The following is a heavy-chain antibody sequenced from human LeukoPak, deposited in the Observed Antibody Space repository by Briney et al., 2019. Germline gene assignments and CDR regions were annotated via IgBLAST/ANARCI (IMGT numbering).Heavy chain of an antibody. CDR2: ISGSGGST. Sequence: TGGSLRLSCAASGFTFSSYAMSWVRQAPGKGLEWVSAISGSGGSTYYADSVKGRFTISRDNSKNTLYLQMNSLRAEDTAVYYCAKDVRYSSSWSASYNWFDPWGQGTLVTVSS. CDR3: AKDVRYSSSWSASYNWFDP. V-gene: IGHV3-23*01. CDR1: GFTFSSYA. J-gene: IGHJ5*02. D-gene: IGHD6-13*01.